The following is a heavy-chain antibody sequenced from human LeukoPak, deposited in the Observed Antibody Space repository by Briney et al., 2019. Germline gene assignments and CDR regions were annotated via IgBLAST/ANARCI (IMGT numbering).Heavy chain of an antibody. J-gene: IGHJ4*02. D-gene: IGHD3-3*01. V-gene: IGHV3-7*01. CDR1: GFTFGSYW. CDR2: IKQDGSEK. CDR3: ARDIRFLEWLPNYFDY. Sequence: GGSLRLSCAASGFTFGSYWMSWVRQAPGKGLEWVANIKQDGSEKYYVDSVKGRFTISRNNAKNSLYLQMNSLRAEDTAVYYCARDIRFLEWLPNYFDYWGQGTLVTVSS.